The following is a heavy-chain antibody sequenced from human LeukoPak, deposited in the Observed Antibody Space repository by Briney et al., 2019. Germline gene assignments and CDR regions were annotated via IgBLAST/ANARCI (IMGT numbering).Heavy chain of an antibody. CDR1: GGSFSGYY. V-gene: IGHV4-34*01. J-gene: IGHJ4*02. Sequence: SETLSLTCAVYGGSFSGYYWSWIRQPPGKGLEWIGEINHSGSTNYNPSLKSRVTISVDTSKNQFSLKLSSMTAADTAVYYCARAGSSVAGRGALFDYWGQGTLVTVSS. CDR3: ARAGSSVAGRGALFDY. CDR2: INHSGST. D-gene: IGHD6-19*01.